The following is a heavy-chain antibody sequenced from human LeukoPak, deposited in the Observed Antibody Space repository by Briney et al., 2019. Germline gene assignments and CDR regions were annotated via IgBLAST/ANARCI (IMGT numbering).Heavy chain of an antibody. CDR2: VIPIFGTA. V-gene: IGHV1-69*13. J-gene: IGHJ4*02. D-gene: IGHD1-26*01. Sequence: ASVKGSCKASGGTLSSYAIRWVRQAPGQELEWMGGVIPIFGTANYAQKFQGRVTITADESTSTAYMELSSLRSEDTAVYYCAREAGAKIDYWGQGTLVTVSS. CDR1: GGTLSSYA. CDR3: AREAGAKIDY.